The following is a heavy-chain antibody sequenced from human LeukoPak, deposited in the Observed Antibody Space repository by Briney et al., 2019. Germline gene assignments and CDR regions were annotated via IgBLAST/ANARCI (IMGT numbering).Heavy chain of an antibody. CDR1: GLTFSSYG. CDR2: ITGDGTTT. J-gene: IGHJ4*02. D-gene: IGHD2-2*01. V-gene: IGHV3-21*01. Sequence: GGSLRLSCEASGLTFSSYGMSWVRQAPGKGLQWVSAITGDGTTTYYADSVKGRFTISRDNAKNSLYLQMNSLRAEDTAVYYCATRGVVVPAAPDYWGQGTLVTVSS. CDR3: ATRGVVVPAAPDY.